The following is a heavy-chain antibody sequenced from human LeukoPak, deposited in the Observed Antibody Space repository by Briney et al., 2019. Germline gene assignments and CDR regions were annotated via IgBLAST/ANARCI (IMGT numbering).Heavy chain of an antibody. D-gene: IGHD6-13*01. CDR2: INPNSGGT. J-gene: IGHJ4*02. CDR3: AREISIAAAGTLDFDY. V-gene: IGHV1-2*02. Sequence: ASVKVSCKASGNTFSSYAMNWVRQAPGQGLEWMGWINPNSGGTNYAQKFQGRVTMTRDTSISTAYMELSRLRSDDTAVYYCAREISIAAAGTLDFDYWGQGTLVTVSS. CDR1: GNTFSSYA.